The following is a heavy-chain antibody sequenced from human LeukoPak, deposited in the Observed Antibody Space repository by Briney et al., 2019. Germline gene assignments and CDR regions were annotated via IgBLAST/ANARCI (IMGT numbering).Heavy chain of an antibody. J-gene: IGHJ4*02. CDR1: GFLFSTYG. CDR2: IRYDGSYQ. CDR3: ANNYYDSNGYRSFYDY. Sequence: PGGSLRLSCAASGFLFSTYGMHWVRQAPGKGLKWVAFIRYDGSYQYYADSVKGRFTISRDNSKSTLYLQMNSLRPEDTAVYYCANNYYDSNGYRSFYDYWGQGTLVTVSS. D-gene: IGHD3-22*01. V-gene: IGHV3-30*02.